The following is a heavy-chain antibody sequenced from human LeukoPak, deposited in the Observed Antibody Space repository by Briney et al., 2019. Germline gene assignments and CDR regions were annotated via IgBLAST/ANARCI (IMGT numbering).Heavy chain of an antibody. CDR3: ALIQGWGSGSYYLDF. CDR2: VNSRSADATT. Sequence: GGSQSLSYAAAGFSISNYCMSWVRQAPGKGLEWVALVNSRSADATTDYAPSVKGRFTISRDKSKNTLYLQMNSLKTEDTAVYYCALIQGWGSGSYYLDFWGQGTLVTVSS. D-gene: IGHD3-10*01. J-gene: IGHJ4*02. CDR1: GFSISNYC. V-gene: IGHV3-15*01.